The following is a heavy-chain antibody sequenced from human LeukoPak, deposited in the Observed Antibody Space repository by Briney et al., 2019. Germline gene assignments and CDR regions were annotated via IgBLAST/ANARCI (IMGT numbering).Heavy chain of an antibody. CDR2: ISPNSGGT. V-gene: IGHV1-2*02. CDR3: ARGGKGGSYFDS. J-gene: IGHJ4*02. D-gene: IGHD1-26*01. Sequence: ASVKVSCKASGYTFTGYYMHWVRQAPGQGLEWMGWISPNSGGTNYAQKFQGRVTMTRDTSTSTAYMELTEMTYDDTAVYFCARGGKGGSYFDSWGQGTLVTVSS. CDR1: GYTFTGYY.